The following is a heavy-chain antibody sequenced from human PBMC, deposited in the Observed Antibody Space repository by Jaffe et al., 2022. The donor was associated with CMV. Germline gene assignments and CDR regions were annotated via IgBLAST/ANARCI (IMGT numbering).Heavy chain of an antibody. CDR1: GGSISSSSYY. J-gene: IGHJ4*02. CDR2: IYYSGST. V-gene: IGHV4-39*01. CDR3: ARQVYYYDSSGSIAGEYFDY. D-gene: IGHD3-22*01. Sequence: QLQLQESGPGLVKPSETLSLTCTVSGGSISSSSYYWGWIRQPPGKGLEWIGSIYYSGSTYYNPSLKSRVTISVDTSKNQFSLKLSSVTAADTAVYYCARQVYYYDSSGSIAGEYFDYWGQGTLVTVSS.